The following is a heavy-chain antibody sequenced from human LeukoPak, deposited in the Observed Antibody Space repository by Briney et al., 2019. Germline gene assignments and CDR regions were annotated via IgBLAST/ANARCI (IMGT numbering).Heavy chain of an antibody. J-gene: IGHJ6*02. D-gene: IGHD2-15*01. CDR3: AREVGYCSGGSCPRYGMDV. CDR2: ISGSGGNM. CDR1: GFTFSNFG. V-gene: IGHV3-23*01. Sequence: PGGSLRLSCTATGFTFSNFGMAWVRQAPGQGLEWVSTISGSGGNMYQADSVKGRFTISRDNSRSTLYLQMNSLRAEDTAVYYCAREVGYCSGGSCPRYGMDVWGQGTTVTVSS.